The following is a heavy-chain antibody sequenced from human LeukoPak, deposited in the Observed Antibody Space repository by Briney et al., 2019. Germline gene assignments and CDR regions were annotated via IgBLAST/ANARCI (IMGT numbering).Heavy chain of an antibody. V-gene: IGHV4-31*03. J-gene: IGHJ6*02. CDR3: AREAFGDDV. CDR1: VGSISSGGYS. D-gene: IGHD3-3*01. CDR2: IYYSGST. Sequence: SQTLSLTCTVSVGSISSGGYSWSWISQHPGKGLEWIGYIYYSGSTYYNPSLKSRVTISVDTSKNQFSLELSSVTAADTAVYYCAREAFGDDVWGQGTTVTVSS.